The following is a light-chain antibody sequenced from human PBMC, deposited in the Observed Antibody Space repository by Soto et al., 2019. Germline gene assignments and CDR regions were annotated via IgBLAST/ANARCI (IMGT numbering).Light chain of an antibody. J-gene: IGLJ2*01. CDR2: SDV. V-gene: IGLV1-40*01. CDR3: QSYDSGVSASV. Sequence: QSVLTQPPSVSGAPGQRVSISCSGSSSNIGAGFDVHWYQQFPGAAPKLLIYSDVNRPSGVPYRFSASKSGTSASLTITGLQTEDEAHYYCQSYDSGVSASVFGGGTKVPS. CDR1: SSNIGAGFD.